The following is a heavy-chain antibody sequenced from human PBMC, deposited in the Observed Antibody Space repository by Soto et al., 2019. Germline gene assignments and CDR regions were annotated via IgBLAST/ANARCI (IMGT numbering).Heavy chain of an antibody. V-gene: IGHV3-49*03. CDR3: SRDPYSGNYYGWFDP. J-gene: IGHJ5*02. CDR2: IRSKAYGGTT. Sequence: GGSLRLSCTASGFTFDDYGMSWFRQAPGKGLEWVGFIRSKAYGGTTEYAASVKGRFTISSDDSKSIAYLQMNSLKTEDTAVYYCSRDPYSGNYYGWFDPWGQGTLVTVSS. CDR1: GFTFDDYG. D-gene: IGHD1-26*01.